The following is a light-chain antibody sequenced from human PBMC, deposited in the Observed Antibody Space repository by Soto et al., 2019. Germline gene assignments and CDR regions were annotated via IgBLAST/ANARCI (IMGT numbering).Light chain of an antibody. Sequence: QPVLTQPPSASGSPGQSVTISCTGSSSDVGDFNHVSWYQQQPGKAPQLMIYEVTKRPSGVPDRFSGSKSGDTASLTVSGLQAEDEADYYCSSHTGSSNFYVFGSGTKLTVL. V-gene: IGLV2-8*01. J-gene: IGLJ1*01. CDR2: EVT. CDR3: SSHTGSSNFYV. CDR1: SSDVGDFNH.